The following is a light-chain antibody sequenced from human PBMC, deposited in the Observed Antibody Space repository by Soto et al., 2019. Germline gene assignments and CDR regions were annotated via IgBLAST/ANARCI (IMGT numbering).Light chain of an antibody. CDR2: TTN. CDR1: SSNIGTSS. V-gene: IGLV1-44*01. J-gene: IGLJ1*01. CDR3: AAWDDSLNGHV. Sequence: QSVLTQPHSASGTPGLRGTISCSGSSSNIGTSSVHWFQQLPGTAPKLLISTTNQRPSGVPERFSGSKSGTSASLAISGLQSEDEANYYCAAWDDSLNGHVFGTGTKVTVL.